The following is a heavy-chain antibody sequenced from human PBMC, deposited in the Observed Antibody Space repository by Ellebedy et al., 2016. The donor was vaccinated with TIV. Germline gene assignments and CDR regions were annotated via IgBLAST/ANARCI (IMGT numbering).Heavy chain of an antibody. CDR3: ARDTGRIAAAGLDF. D-gene: IGHD6-25*01. CDR2: INTSGGTA. CDR1: GYTFSDYY. V-gene: IGHV1-46*04. Sequence: ASVKVSCKASGYTFSDYYIEWVRQAPGQGLEWMGIINTSGGTATYAQKLQDRVTMTRDPSTSTVYMELSSLRPEDTATYYCARDTGRIAAAGLDFWGQGTLVTVSS. J-gene: IGHJ4*02.